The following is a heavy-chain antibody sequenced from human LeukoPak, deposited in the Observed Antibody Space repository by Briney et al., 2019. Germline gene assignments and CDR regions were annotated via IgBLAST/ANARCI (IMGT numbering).Heavy chain of an antibody. D-gene: IGHD1-26*01. V-gene: IGHV4-59*01. CDR1: GGSISSFY. CDR2: FSYRGKT. J-gene: IGHJ3*02. Sequence: SQTLSLTCTVSGGSISSFYWTWIRQPPGKRLEWIGDFSYRGKTNYSPSLKSRVTISVDMSRTQYSLKLTSVSAADTAVYFCAREGGSHYPSAAFDIWGQGTMVTVSS. CDR3: AREGGSHYPSAAFDI.